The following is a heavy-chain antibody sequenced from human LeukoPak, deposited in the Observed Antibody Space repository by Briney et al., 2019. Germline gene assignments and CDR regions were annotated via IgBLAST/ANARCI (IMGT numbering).Heavy chain of an antibody. D-gene: IGHD4-17*01. J-gene: IGHJ3*02. CDR1: GGSISAYY. V-gene: IGHV4-59*01. CDR3: ARDRQATTAYDAFDI. CDR2: IHYSGTT. Sequence: SETLSLTCTVSGGSISAYYWSWIRQPPGKGLEWIGYIHYSGTTNYYPSLKSRVTIALDTSKNQFSLKLNSVTAADTAVYYCARDRQATTAYDAFDIWGRGTMVTVSS.